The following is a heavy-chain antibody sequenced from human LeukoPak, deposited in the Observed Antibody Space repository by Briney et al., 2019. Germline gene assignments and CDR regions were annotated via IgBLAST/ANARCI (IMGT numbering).Heavy chain of an antibody. CDR2: INPGDGSA. D-gene: IGHD6-6*01. V-gene: IGHV1-46*01. CDR1: GGTFSSYA. Sequence: ASVKVSCKASGGTFSSYAISWVRQAPGQGLEWMGIINPGDGSATYAQKFQGRVTMTRDTSTSTVYMELSSLRSEDTAVYYCARDSIAAHNWFDPWGQGTLVTVSS. CDR3: ARDSIAAHNWFDP. J-gene: IGHJ5*02.